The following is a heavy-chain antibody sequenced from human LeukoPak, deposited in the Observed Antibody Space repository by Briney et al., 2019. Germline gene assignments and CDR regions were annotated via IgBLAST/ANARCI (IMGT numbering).Heavy chain of an antibody. CDR1: GGSISSGGYS. D-gene: IGHD2-15*01. V-gene: IGHV4-30-2*01. CDR3: ARGFRSSDY. Sequence: SETLSLTCAVSGGSISSGGYSWSWIRQPPGKGLEWIGYIYHSGSTYYNPSLKSRVTISVDRSKNQFSLKLSSVTAADTAVYYCARGFRSSDYWGQGTLVTVSS. J-gene: IGHJ4*02. CDR2: IYHSGST.